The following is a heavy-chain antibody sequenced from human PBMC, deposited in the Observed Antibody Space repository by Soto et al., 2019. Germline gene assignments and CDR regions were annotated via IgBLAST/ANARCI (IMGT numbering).Heavy chain of an antibody. Sequence: QAQLVQSGAEVKKPGASVKVACTASEDIFNNFGITWVRQAPGQGLEWLGWVSYYNGNTNYAHRLQGRVFMTTDTATSTAYLELRSLTFNDTAVYYCARELTRFCSSGSCPFSMWGQGTQVIVSS. D-gene: IGHD2-15*01. J-gene: IGHJ4*02. CDR1: EDIFNNFG. V-gene: IGHV1-18*01. CDR2: VSYYNGNT. CDR3: ARELTRFCSSGSCPFSM.